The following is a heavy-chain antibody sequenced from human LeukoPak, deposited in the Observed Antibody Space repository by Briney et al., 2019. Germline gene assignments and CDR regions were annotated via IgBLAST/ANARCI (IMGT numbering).Heavy chain of an antibody. CDR1: GFTFSNYP. Sequence: HPGGSLRLSCAASGFTFSNYPIHWVRQVPGKGLEWVAITSHDESNKYYADSVKGRFTISRDNSKNTLYLQMNSLRAEDTAVYYCARDFYCSSTSCPDYWGQGTLVTVSS. CDR2: TSHDESNK. CDR3: ARDFYCSSTSCPDY. D-gene: IGHD2-2*01. J-gene: IGHJ4*02. V-gene: IGHV3-30*04.